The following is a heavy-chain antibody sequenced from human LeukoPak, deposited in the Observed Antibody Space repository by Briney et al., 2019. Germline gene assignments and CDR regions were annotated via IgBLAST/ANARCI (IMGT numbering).Heavy chain of an antibody. V-gene: IGHV3-21*01. CDR1: GVSISNYI. CDR3: ARGLLRCNDDRCHRSYFDI. Sequence: GSLTRSCAASGVSISNYIMNWVRKAPGGGLEWVSSISAGSTHKYFADSFRGRFTISRDNAHNSLYLYINSLRAEDTAVYFCARGLLRCNDDRCHRSYFDIWGRGTLVTVSS. D-gene: IGHD2-8*01. CDR2: ISAGSTHK. J-gene: IGHJ2*01.